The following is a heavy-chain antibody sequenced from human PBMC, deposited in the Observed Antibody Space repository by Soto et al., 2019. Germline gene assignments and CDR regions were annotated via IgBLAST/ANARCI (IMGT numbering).Heavy chain of an antibody. CDR1: GFTFSSYS. Sequence: EVQLVESGGGLVKPGWSLRLSCAASGFTFSSYSMNWVRQSPGKGLEWVSSISSSSSYIYYADSVKGRFTISRDNAKNSLYLQMNSLRAEDTAVYYCARADYGSGSYLVNYYYYGMDVWGQGTTVTVSS. J-gene: IGHJ6*02. V-gene: IGHV3-21*01. D-gene: IGHD3-10*01. CDR2: ISSSSSYI. CDR3: ARADYGSGSYLVNYYYYGMDV.